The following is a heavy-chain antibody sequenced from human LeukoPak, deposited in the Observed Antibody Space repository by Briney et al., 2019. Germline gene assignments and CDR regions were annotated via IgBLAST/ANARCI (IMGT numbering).Heavy chain of an antibody. V-gene: IGHV1-69*05. D-gene: IGHD6-6*01. J-gene: IGHJ6*03. Sequence: SVKVSCKASGGTFSSYAISWVRQAPGQGLEWMGGIIPIFGTANYAQKFQGRVTITTDESTSTAYIELSSLRSEDTAVYYCARGPSIAAPMDVWGKGTTVTVSS. CDR1: GGTFSSYA. CDR3: ARGPSIAAPMDV. CDR2: IIPIFGTA.